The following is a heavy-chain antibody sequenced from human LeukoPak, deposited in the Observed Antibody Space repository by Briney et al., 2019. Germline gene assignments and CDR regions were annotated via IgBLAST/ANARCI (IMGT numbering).Heavy chain of an antibody. V-gene: IGHV3-48*03. J-gene: IGHJ3*02. D-gene: IGHD6-19*01. Sequence: GGSLRLSCAASGFTFSSYEMNWVRQAPGKGLEWVSYISSSGSTIYYADSVKGRFTISRDNAKNSLYLQMNSLRAEDTAVYYCARAYPRIAVAGAGAFDIWGQGTMVTVSS. CDR3: ARAYPRIAVAGAGAFDI. CDR2: ISSSGSTI. CDR1: GFTFSSYE.